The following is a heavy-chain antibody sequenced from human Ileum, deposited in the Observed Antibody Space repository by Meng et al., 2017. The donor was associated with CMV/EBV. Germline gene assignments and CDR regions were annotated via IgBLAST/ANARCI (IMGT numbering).Heavy chain of an antibody. J-gene: IGHJ4*02. CDR2: IRTDNGDT. Sequence: QVQVVQSGAEVKKPGASVKVSCKTSGYTLTVYTIHWARQAPGQGLEWIGRIRTDNGDTYYAQKFHGRVTMARDTSISTAYMELSGLKSDDTAIYYCARDNWGSDYWGQGTLVTVSS. CDR3: ARDNWGSDY. D-gene: IGHD7-27*01. V-gene: IGHV1-2*06. CDR1: GYTLTVYT.